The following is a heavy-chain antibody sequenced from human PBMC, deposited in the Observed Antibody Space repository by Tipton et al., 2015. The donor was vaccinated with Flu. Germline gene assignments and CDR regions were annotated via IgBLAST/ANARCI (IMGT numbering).Heavy chain of an antibody. D-gene: IGHD3-3*01. Sequence: SLRLSCVASGFTFDDYTMHWVRQPPGKGLEWVSGTGWNTGSTAYADSVKGRFTISRDNARNSLYLQMDSLRAEDTAVYFCGKSLWSGYSDYWGQGTLVTVSS. CDR3: GKSLWSGYSDY. CDR2: TGWNTGST. CDR1: GFTFDDYT. V-gene: IGHV3-9*01. J-gene: IGHJ4*02.